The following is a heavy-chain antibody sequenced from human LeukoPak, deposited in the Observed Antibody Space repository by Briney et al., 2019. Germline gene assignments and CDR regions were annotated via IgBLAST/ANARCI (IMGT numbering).Heavy chain of an antibody. CDR1: GYTFSSYG. J-gene: IGHJ4*02. CDR2: ISPYNGNT. Sequence: ASVKVSCKASGYTFSSYGISWVRQAPGQGLEWMGWISPYNGNTKSAQKLQGRVTMTTDTSRSTAYMELSSLRSEDTAVYYCAREADYYDSSGYYYVWGQGTLVTVSS. CDR3: AREADYYDSSGYYYV. V-gene: IGHV1-18*01. D-gene: IGHD3-22*01.